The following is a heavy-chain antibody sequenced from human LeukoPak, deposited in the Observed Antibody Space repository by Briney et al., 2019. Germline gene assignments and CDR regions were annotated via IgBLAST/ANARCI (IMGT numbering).Heavy chain of an antibody. CDR1: GGSISSGGYY. CDR3: AREGVAAPKYYYYGMDV. D-gene: IGHD6-13*01. V-gene: IGHV4-31*03. CDR2: IYYSGST. J-gene: IGHJ6*02. Sequence: SETLSLTCTVSGGSISSGGYYWSWIRRHPGKGLEWIGYIYYSGSTYYNPSLKSRVTISVDTSKNQFSLKLSSVTAADTAVYYCAREGVAAPKYYYYGMDVWGQGTTVTVSS.